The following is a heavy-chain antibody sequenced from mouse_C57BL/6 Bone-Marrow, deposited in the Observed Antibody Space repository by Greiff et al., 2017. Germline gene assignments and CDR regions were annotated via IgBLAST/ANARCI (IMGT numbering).Heavy chain of an antibody. CDR2: IYPSDSET. D-gene: IGHD1-1*01. CDR1: GYTFTSYW. V-gene: IGHV1-61*01. CDR3: ARSDYYGSGGY. Sequence: QVQLQQPGAELVRPGSSVKLSCKASGYTFTSYWMDWVKQRPGRGLEWIGNIYPSDSETHYNQKFKNKATLTVDKSSSTADMQLSSLTSEDSAVYDGARSDYYGSGGYWGQGTTLTVSS. J-gene: IGHJ2*01.